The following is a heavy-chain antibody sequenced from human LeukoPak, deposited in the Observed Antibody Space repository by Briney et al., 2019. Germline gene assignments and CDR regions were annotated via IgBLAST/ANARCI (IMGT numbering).Heavy chain of an antibody. J-gene: IGHJ3*02. V-gene: IGHV4-34*01. Sequence: SETLSLTCAVYGGSFSGYYWSWIRQPPGKGLEWIGEINHSGSTNYNPSLKSRVTISVDTSKNQFSLKLSSVTAADTAVYYCARDGVDHDAFDIWGQGTMVTVSS. CDR2: INHSGST. CDR3: ARDGVDHDAFDI. CDR1: GGSFSGYY. D-gene: IGHD4-17*01.